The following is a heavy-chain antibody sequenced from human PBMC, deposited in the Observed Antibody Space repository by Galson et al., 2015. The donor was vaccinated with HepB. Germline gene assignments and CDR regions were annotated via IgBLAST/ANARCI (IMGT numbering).Heavy chain of an antibody. Sequence: SLRLSCAASGFTFSSYWMHWVRQAPGKGLVWVSRINSDGSSTSYADSVKGRFTISRDNAKNTLYLQMNSLRAEDTAVYYCAMIGETILGDYWGQGTLVTVSS. V-gene: IGHV3-74*01. CDR1: GFTFSSYW. J-gene: IGHJ4*02. D-gene: IGHD3-10*01. CDR2: INSDGSST. CDR3: AMIGETILGDY.